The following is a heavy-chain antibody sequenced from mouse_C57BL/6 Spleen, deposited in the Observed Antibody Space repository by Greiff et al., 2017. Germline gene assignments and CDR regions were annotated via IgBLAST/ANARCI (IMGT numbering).Heavy chain of an antibody. V-gene: IGHV1-62-2*01. CDR1: GYTFTEYT. J-gene: IGHJ4*01. CDR2: FYPGSGSI. Sequence: QVQLQQSGAELVKPGASVKLSCKASGYTFTEYTIHWVKQRSGQGLEWIGWFYPGSGSIKYNEKFKDKATLTADKSSSTVYIELSRLTSEDTAVYFCARHEGAYYSNYGGMDYWGQGTSVTVSS. D-gene: IGHD2-5*01. CDR3: ARHEGAYYSNYGGMDY.